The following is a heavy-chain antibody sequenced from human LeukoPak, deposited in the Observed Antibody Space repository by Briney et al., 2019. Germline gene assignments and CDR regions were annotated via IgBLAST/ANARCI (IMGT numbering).Heavy chain of an antibody. V-gene: IGHV1-2*02. CDR1: GYTFTGYY. CDR2: INPNNGGT. D-gene: IGHD2-2*01. CDR3: AIVSAAAR. J-gene: IGHJ4*02. Sequence: EASVKVSCKASGYTFTGYYIHWVRQAPGQGLEWMGWINPNNGGTSYAQQFQGRVTMTRDTSISTAYMELTRLRSDDTATYYCAIVSAAARWGQGTLVTVSS.